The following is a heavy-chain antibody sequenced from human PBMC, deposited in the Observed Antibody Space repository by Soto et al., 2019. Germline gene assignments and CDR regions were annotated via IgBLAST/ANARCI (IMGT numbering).Heavy chain of an antibody. V-gene: IGHV3-15*01. CDR2: IKSKTDGGTT. Sequence: EVQLVESGGGLVKPGGSLRLSCAASGFTFSNAWMRWVRQSPGKGLEWAGRIKSKTDGGTTDYAAPVNGRFAISRADSNNTLYLGMNSVKTADTAVYYCTTDQVDVVATRGYWGRGTLVAVSS. CDR3: TTDQVDVVATRGY. D-gene: IGHD5-12*01. J-gene: IGHJ4*02. CDR1: GFTFSNAW.